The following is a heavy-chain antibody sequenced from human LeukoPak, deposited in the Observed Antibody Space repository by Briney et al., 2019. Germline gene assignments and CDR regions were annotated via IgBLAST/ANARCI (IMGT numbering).Heavy chain of an antibody. CDR1: GFTFSSYW. D-gene: IGHD3-10*01. Sequence: GGSLRLSCAASGFTFSSYWMSWVRQAPGKGLEWVANIKQDGSEKYYVDSVKGRFTISRDNAKNSLYLQMNSLRAEDTAVYYCAKDHGGSGSFQYNWFDPWGQGTLVTVSS. CDR2: IKQDGSEK. CDR3: AKDHGGSGSFQYNWFDP. J-gene: IGHJ5*02. V-gene: IGHV3-7*01.